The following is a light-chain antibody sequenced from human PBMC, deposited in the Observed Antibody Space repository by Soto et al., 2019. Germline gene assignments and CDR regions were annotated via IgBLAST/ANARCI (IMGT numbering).Light chain of an antibody. J-gene: IGKJ2*01. CDR1: QSVSSSY. V-gene: IGKV3-20*01. CDR3: QQYGSSPYT. Sequence: EIVLTQSPGTLSLSPGERATLSCRASQSVSSSYLAWYQQKPGQAPRLLIYDASSRATGIPDRFSGSGSGTDXXLTIXRLEPEDFAVYFCQQYGSSPYTFGQGTKLEIK. CDR2: DAS.